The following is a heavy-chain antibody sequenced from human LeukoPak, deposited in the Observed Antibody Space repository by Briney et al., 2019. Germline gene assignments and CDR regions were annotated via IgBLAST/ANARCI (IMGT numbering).Heavy chain of an antibody. Sequence: LETLSLTCAVYGGSFSGYYWSWIRQPPGKGLEWIGEINHSGSTNYNPSLKSRVTISVDTSKNQFSLKLSSVTAADTAVYYCARGRRTGHTYYFDYWGQGTLVTVSS. D-gene: IGHD3/OR15-3a*01. CDR1: GGSFSGYY. CDR3: ARGRRTGHTYYFDY. V-gene: IGHV4-34*01. CDR2: INHSGST. J-gene: IGHJ4*02.